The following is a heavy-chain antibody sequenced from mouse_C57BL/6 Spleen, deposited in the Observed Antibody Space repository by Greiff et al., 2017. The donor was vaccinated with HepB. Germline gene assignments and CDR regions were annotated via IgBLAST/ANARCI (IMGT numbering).Heavy chain of an antibody. D-gene: IGHD5-5*01. Sequence: DVHLVESGGGLVKPGGSLKLSCAASGFTFSDYGMHWVRQAPEKGLEWVAYISSGSSTIYYADTVKGRFTISRDNAKNTLFLQMTSLRSEDTAMYYCARGTTLRGPFDYWGQGTTLTVSS. CDR2: ISSGSSTI. CDR1: GFTFSDYG. CDR3: ARGTTLRGPFDY. J-gene: IGHJ2*01. V-gene: IGHV5-17*01.